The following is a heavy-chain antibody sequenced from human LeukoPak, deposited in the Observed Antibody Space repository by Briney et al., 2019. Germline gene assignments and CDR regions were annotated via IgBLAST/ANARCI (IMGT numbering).Heavy chain of an antibody. CDR3: VREDYSSGWYGIIDY. CDR1: GGSISNYY. CDR2: IYYSGNT. Sequence: SETLSLTCPVSGGSISNYYWSWIRQPPGKGLEWIGYIYYSGNTNYNPSLKSRVTISVDTSKNQFSLKLSSVTAADTAVYYCVREDYSSGWYGIIDYWGQGTLVTVSS. V-gene: IGHV4-59*01. J-gene: IGHJ4*02. D-gene: IGHD6-19*01.